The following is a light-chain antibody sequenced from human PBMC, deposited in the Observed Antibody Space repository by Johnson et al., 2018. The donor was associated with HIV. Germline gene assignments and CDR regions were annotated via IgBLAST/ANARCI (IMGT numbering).Light chain of an antibody. CDR2: DNN. CDR1: SSNIGNNY. V-gene: IGLV1-51*01. CDR3: ATWDSSLSVYV. Sequence: QSVLTQPPSVSAAPGQKVTISCSGSSSNIGNNYVSWYQQLPGTAPKLLIYDNNKRPSGIPDRFSGSKSGTSATLGITGLQTGDEADYYSATWDSSLSVYVFGTGTKVTVL. J-gene: IGLJ1*01.